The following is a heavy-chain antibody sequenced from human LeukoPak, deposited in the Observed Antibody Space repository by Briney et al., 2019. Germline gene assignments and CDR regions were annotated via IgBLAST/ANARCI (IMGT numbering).Heavy chain of an antibody. Sequence: GASVKVSCKASGYSFTSHYMHWVRQAPGQGLEWMGWISAYNGNTNYAQKLQGRVTMTTDTSTSTAYMELRSLRSDDTAVYYCARDCSGGSCYSGLDYWGQGTLVTVSS. CDR2: ISAYNGNT. CDR1: GYSFTSHY. CDR3: ARDCSGGSCYSGLDY. V-gene: IGHV1-18*04. D-gene: IGHD2-15*01. J-gene: IGHJ4*02.